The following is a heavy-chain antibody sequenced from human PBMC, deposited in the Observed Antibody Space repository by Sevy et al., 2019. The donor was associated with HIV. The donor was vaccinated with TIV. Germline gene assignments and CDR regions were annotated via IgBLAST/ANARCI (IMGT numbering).Heavy chain of an antibody. CDR3: ARGIGPSARNNAFNI. V-gene: IGHV3-21*01. D-gene: IGHD6-13*01. CDR1: GFSFSDYA. CDR2: ISSTSSYK. J-gene: IGHJ3*02. Sequence: GGSLRLSCAASGFSFSDYAMNWVRQAPGKGLEWVSFISSTSSYKYYADSLEGRFTISRDNPKNPLNLQMDSQRAGDRAVYYCARGIGPSARNNAFNIWGQGTMVTVSS.